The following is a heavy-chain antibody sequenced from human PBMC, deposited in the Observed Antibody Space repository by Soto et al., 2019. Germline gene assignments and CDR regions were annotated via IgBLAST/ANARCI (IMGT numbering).Heavy chain of an antibody. CDR3: ARGEDAFFYYGLDV. CDR2: IYYSGSA. CDR1: GGSISSGDYY. J-gene: IGHJ6*02. V-gene: IGHV4-30-4*02. Sequence: SETLSLTCTVSGGSISSGDYYWSWIRQPPGKGLEWIGYIYYSGSAFYNPSLKNRVTISVDTSKSQFSLKLTSVTAADTAVYYCARGEDAFFYYGLDVWGQGITVTSP.